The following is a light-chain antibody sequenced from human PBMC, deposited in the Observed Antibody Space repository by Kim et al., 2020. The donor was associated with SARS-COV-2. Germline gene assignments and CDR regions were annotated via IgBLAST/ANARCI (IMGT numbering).Light chain of an antibody. V-gene: IGKV1-39*01. Sequence: SASVGDRGTITCRASQRISSYLSWYQQKPGKAPKLLMHATSSLQSGVPLRFSGSGSGTDFTLTISSLQPEDFATYYCQQSYSTPYTFGQGTKLEI. CDR3: QQSYSTPYT. J-gene: IGKJ2*01. CDR1: QRISSY. CDR2: ATS.